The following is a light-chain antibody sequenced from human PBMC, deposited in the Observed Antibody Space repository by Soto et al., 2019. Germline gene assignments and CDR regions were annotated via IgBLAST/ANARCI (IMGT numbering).Light chain of an antibody. J-gene: IGKJ4*01. CDR3: QQYNNWPPLT. CDR1: QRVGGN. Sequence: EIVMTQSPATLSVSPGERATLSCRASQRVGGNLAWYQQKPGQAPRLLIYGASTRATDIPARFSGSGSGTEFTLTISSLQSEDFAVYYCQQYNNWPPLTFGGGTKVEIK. CDR2: GAS. V-gene: IGKV3-15*01.